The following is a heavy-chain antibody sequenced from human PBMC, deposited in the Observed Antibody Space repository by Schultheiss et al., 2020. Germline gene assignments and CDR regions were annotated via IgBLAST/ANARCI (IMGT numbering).Heavy chain of an antibody. CDR3: VRGVYYGSGRPYYFDY. CDR1: GFTFSTYE. CDR2: VGTSGDA. Sequence: GESLKISCAASGFTFSTYEMHWVRQATGKGLEWVSGVGTSGDAYYPGSVKGRFTISRENAKNSLSLQMNSLRAGDTAVYYCVRGVYYGSGRPYYFDYWGQGTLVTVSS. D-gene: IGHD3-10*01. J-gene: IGHJ4*02. V-gene: IGHV3-13*01.